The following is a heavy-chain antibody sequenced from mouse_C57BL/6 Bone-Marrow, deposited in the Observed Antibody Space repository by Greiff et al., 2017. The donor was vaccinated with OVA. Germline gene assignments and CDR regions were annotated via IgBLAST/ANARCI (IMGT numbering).Heavy chain of an antibody. Sequence: QVQLKESGAELVRPGASVKLSCKASGYTFTSYGISWVKQSTGKGLEWIGEIYPNSGNTNYNEKFKGKATLTADKSSSTAYMELRSLTSEDSAVYYCARDSCCYAMY. D-gene: IGHD3-2*01. CDR1: GYTFTSYG. V-gene: IGHV1-81*01. CDR3: ARDSCCYAMY. CDR2: IYPNSGNT. J-gene: IGHJ4*01.